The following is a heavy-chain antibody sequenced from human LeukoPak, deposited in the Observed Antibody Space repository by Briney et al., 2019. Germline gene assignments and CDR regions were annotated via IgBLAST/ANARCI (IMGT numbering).Heavy chain of an antibody. CDR2: INPNSGGT. V-gene: IGHV1-2*06. CDR3: ASYSIGYSSFDY. CDR1: GYTFTGYY. Sequence: ASVKVSCKASGYTFTGYYMHWVRQAPGQGLEWMGRINPNSGGTNYAQKFQGRVTMTRDTSISTAYMELSRLRSDDTAVYYCASYSIGYSSFDYWGQGTLVTVSS. D-gene: IGHD3-22*01. J-gene: IGHJ4*02.